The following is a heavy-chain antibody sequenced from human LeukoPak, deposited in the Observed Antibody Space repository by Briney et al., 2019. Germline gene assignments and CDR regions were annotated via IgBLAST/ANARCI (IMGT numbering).Heavy chain of an antibody. J-gene: IGHJ4*02. CDR2: IRPDASDT. CDR1: GFTFRNNW. CDR3: TSISLGANEDY. D-gene: IGHD1-26*01. V-gene: IGHV3-7*03. Sequence: GGSLRLSCAASGFTFRNNWMNWIRQTPGKGLEWVANIRPDASDTGYVDSVKGRFTISRDNAKNLLYLQMNSLRVDDTAVYYCTSISLGANEDYCGQGTRVTVSS.